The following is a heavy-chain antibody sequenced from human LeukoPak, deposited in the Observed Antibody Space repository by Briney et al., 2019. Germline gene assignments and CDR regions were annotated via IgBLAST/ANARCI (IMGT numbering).Heavy chain of an antibody. CDR2: MYATGTT. Sequence: SETLSLTCTVSGASISSNTYYWSWIRQPAGKGLEWIGHMYATGTTNYNPSLKSRVTMSIDTSKNQFSLNLRSVTAADTAVYYCAKVAKYYYGPETYFFFEHWGQGTLVTVSS. V-gene: IGHV4-61*09. D-gene: IGHD3-10*01. CDR1: GASISSNTYY. J-gene: IGHJ4*02. CDR3: AKVAKYYYGPETYFFFEH.